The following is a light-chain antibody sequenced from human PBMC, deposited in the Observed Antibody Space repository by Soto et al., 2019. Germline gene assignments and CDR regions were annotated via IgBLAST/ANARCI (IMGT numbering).Light chain of an antibody. CDR2: EVT. CDR1: SRDVGGYNS. CDR3: SSYTSGSALYV. Sequence: QYALTQPASVSGSPGQSITISCTGTSRDVGGYNSVSWYQQHPGKAPKLMIYEVTNRPSGVSNRFSGSKSGNTASLTISGLQAEDEADYYCSSYTSGSALYVFGTGTKLTVL. J-gene: IGLJ1*01. V-gene: IGLV2-14*01.